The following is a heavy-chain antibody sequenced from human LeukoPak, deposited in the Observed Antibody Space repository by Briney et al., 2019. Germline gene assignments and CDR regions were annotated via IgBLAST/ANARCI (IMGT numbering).Heavy chain of an antibody. CDR2: IYHSGST. J-gene: IGHJ4*02. CDR3: AGQHDTNGYYFY. D-gene: IGHD3-22*01. V-gene: IGHV4-38-2*01. Sequence: SKTLSLTCAVTGNSFSSGYYWGWIRQPPGKGLEWIGSIYHSGSTYYNPSLRSRVTISVDTSKSRFSLKMRSVTAADTAVYYCAGQHDTNGYYFYWGQGTLVTVSS. CDR1: GNSFSSGYY.